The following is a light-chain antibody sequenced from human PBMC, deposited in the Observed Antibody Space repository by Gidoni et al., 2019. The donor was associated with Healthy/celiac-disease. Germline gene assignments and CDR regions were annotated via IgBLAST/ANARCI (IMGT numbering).Light chain of an antibody. J-gene: IGKJ2*01. CDR2: DAS. CDR3: QQYNSYLYT. Sequence: IQMTQSPSTLSASVGDRVTTTCRASQSISSWLAWYQQKPGKAPKLLIYDASSLESGVPSRFSGSGSGTEFTLTISSLQPDDFATYYCQQYNSYLYTFGQGTKLEIK. V-gene: IGKV1-5*01. CDR1: QSISSW.